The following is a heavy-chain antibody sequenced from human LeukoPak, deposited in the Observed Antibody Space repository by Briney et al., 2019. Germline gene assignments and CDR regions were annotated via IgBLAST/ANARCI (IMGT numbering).Heavy chain of an antibody. Sequence: GGPLSLPCAASGFTHSRYGMHGLPQAPGKGVEGMTFISYDGNNKYYADSVKGRFTISRDNSKNTLYLQIDSLRAEDTAVYYCAKERLGALDAFDIWGQGTMVTVSS. D-gene: IGHD3-9*01. V-gene: IGHV3-30*18. CDR3: AKERLGALDAFDI. CDR1: GFTHSRYG. J-gene: IGHJ3*02. CDR2: ISYDGNNK.